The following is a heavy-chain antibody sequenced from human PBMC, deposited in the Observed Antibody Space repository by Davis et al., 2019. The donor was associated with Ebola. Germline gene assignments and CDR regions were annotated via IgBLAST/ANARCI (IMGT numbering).Heavy chain of an antibody. Sequence: PSETLSLTCAVSGGSISSSNWWSWVRQPPGKGPEWIGEIYHSGSTNYNPSLKSRVTISVDTSKNQFSLKLSSVTAADTAVYYCARHVPGSSGWPNWFDPWGQGTLVTVSS. J-gene: IGHJ5*02. CDR2: IYHSGST. V-gene: IGHV4-4*02. CDR1: GGSISSSNW. CDR3: ARHVPGSSGWPNWFDP. D-gene: IGHD6-19*01.